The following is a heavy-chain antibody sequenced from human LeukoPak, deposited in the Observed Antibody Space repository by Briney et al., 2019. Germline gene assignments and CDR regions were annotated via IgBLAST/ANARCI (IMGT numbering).Heavy chain of an antibody. V-gene: IGHV4-39*01. CDR2: IHYSGGT. Sequence: PSETLSLTCTVSGGSVSSSRYYWGWMRPPPGGGLEWIGSIHYSGGTYYNPSLKSRVTISVDTSSNQFTLKVSSVTAADTAVYHCAPGSTHGSRGSWFDPWGQGTLVTVSS. CDR1: GGSVSSSRYY. CDR3: APGSTHGSRGSWFDP. D-gene: IGHD1-26*01. J-gene: IGHJ5*02.